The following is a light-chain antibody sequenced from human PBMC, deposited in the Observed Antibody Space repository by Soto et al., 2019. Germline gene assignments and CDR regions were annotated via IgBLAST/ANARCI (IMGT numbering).Light chain of an antibody. CDR2: DAS. Sequence: EVVLTQSPGTLSLSPGERATLSCRASQTVANDYLAWYQLKPGQAPRLLIYDASNRATGIPARFSGSGSGTDFTLTISSLEPEDFAVYYCQHRSNWSPTFGQGTKVDTK. V-gene: IGKV3-11*01. CDR1: QTVAND. CDR3: QHRSNWSPT. J-gene: IGKJ1*01.